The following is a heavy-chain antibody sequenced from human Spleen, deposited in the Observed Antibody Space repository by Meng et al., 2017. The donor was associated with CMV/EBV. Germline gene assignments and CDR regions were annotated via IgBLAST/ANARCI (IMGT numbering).Heavy chain of an antibody. CDR1: GGSISSYY. CDR3: AARGDDSRGAFDY. Sequence: QLQESGTALVNPSATLSPTCTVSGGSISSYYWSWIRQPAGKGLEWIGYIYYSGSTYYNPSLKSRVTISVDTSKNQFSLKLSSVTAADTAVYYCAARGDDSRGAFDYWGQGTLVTVSS. CDR2: IYYSGST. V-gene: IGHV4-59*06. D-gene: IGHD3-3*01. J-gene: IGHJ4*02.